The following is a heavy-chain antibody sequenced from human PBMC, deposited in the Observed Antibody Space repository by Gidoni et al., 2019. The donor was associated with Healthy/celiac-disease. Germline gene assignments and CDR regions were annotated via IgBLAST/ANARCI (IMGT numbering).Heavy chain of an antibody. D-gene: IGHD6-19*01. CDR1: GGSISSSSYY. CDR3: ARYPWGGWPVRGGFDY. V-gene: IGHV4-39*01. CDR2: IYYSGST. J-gene: IGHJ4*02. Sequence: QLQLQESGPGLVKPSETLSLTCTVSGGSISSSSYYWGWIRQPPGKGLEWIGSIYYSGSTYYNPSLKSRVTISVDTSKNQFSLKLSSVTAADTAVYYCARYPWGGWPVRGGFDYWGQGTLVTVSS.